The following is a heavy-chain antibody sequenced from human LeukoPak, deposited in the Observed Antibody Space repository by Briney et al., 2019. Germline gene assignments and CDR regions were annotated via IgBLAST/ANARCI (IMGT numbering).Heavy chain of an antibody. D-gene: IGHD3-3*01. V-gene: IGHV5-51*01. J-gene: IGHJ4*02. CDR1: GYNFINYW. CDR2: IHPRDSDT. Sequence: GESLKISRKGSGYNFINYWIGWVRQKPGKGLEWMGIIHPRDSDTRYSPSFLGQVSLSVDTSTSTAYLHWSSLEASDTAIYHCARHREWGGSYYIEDWGQGALVTVSS. CDR3: ARHREWGGSYYIED.